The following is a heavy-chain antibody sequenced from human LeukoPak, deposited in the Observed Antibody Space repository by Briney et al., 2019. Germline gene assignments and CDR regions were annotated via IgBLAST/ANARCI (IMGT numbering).Heavy chain of an antibody. CDR2: IYSSGST. D-gene: IGHD3-10*02. J-gene: IGHJ6*03. CDR3: ARVLYSGSQAYFYYMDV. Sequence: SETLSLTCNVSGGSIRGYYWSWIRQPPGKGLEWIGYIYSSGSTNYNPSLKSRVTMSVDTSKNLFSLTVRSVTAADTPVYYCARVLYSGSQAYFYYMDVWGKGTTVTIFS. V-gene: IGHV4-59*01. CDR1: GGSIRGYY.